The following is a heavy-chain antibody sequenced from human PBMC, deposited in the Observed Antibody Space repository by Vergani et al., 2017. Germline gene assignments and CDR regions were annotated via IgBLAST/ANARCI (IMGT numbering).Heavy chain of an antibody. J-gene: IGHJ6*02. CDR2: INHSGST. Sequence: QVPLQQWGAGLLKPSETLSLTCAVYGGSFSGYYWSWIRQPPGKGLEWIGEINHSGSTNYNPSLKSRVTISVDTSKNQFSLKLSSVTAADTAVYYCARHGLGRGYYLYYYYGMDVWGQGTTVTVSS. V-gene: IGHV4-34*01. D-gene: IGHD3-3*01. CDR3: ARHGLGRGYYLYYYYGMDV. CDR1: GGSFSGYY.